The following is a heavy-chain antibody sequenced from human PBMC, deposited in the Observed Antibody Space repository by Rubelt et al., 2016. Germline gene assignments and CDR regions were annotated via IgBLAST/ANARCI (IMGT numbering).Heavy chain of an antibody. CDR2: IFSGGST. Sequence: GSGPGLVKPSETLSLTCTVSGGSISSSSYYWGWIRQPPGKGLEWIGTIFSGGSTYYNPSLKSRLTISVDTSKNQFSLKLSSVTAADTAVYYCARSLLDDGDRGWYRLGSNWFDPWGQGTLVTVSS. CDR3: ARSLLDDGDRGWYRLGSNWFDP. J-gene: IGHJ5*02. D-gene: IGHD6-19*01. V-gene: IGHV4-39*01. CDR1: GGSISSSSYY.